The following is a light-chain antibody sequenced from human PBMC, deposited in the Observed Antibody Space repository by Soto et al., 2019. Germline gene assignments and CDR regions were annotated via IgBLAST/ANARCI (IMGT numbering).Light chain of an antibody. CDR1: SGDVGGYDY. CDR3: SSYTTSSTL. Sequence: QSVLTQPASVSGSPGQSITISCTGTSGDVGGYDYVSWYQQHPGKAPKLMIYDVSNRPSGFSDRFSGSKSGNTASLTISGLRAEDEADYYCSSYTTSSTLFGGGTKVTVL. V-gene: IGLV2-14*03. J-gene: IGLJ2*01. CDR2: DVS.